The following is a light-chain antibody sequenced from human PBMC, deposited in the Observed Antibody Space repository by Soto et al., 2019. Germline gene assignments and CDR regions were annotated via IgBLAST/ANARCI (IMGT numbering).Light chain of an antibody. J-gene: IGLJ1*01. V-gene: IGLV2-18*02. Sequence: QSALTQPPSVSGSPGQSVTISCTGTSADVGIYNRVAWYQQPPGTSPKLVICDVSNRPSGVPDRFSGSKSGSTASLTISGLQAEDEADYYCSSYTTSNTYDFGTGTKLTVL. CDR2: DVS. CDR3: SSYTTSNTYD. CDR1: SADVGIYNR.